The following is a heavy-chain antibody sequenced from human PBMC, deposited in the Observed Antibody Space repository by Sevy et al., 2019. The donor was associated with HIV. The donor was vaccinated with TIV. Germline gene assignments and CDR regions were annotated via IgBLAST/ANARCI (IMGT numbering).Heavy chain of an antibody. V-gene: IGHV4-59*01. J-gene: IGHJ4*02. D-gene: IGHD3-9*01. CDR3: ARAPPYYDILTGRGYCDY. Sequence: SETLCLTCTVSGRSMTGYYWTWIRHPPGKGLEWIGYIYYSGSTNYNPSLKSRVTISVDTSKNQFSLELSSVTAADTAVYYCARAPPYYDILTGRGYCDYWGQGTLVTVSS. CDR1: GRSMTGYY. CDR2: IYYSGST.